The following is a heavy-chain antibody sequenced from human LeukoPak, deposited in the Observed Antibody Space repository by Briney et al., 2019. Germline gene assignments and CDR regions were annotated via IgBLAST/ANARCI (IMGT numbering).Heavy chain of an antibody. J-gene: IGHJ4*02. CDR1: GFTFSSYG. CDR2: IRYDGSNK. CDR3: AKKRKEWELLHYFDY. D-gene: IGHD1-26*01. Sequence: GGSLRLSCAASGFTFSSYGMHWVRQAPGKGLEWVAFIRYDGSNKYYADSVKGRFTISRDNSKNTLYLQMNSLRAEDTAVYYCAKKRKEWELLHYFDYWGQGTLVTVSS. V-gene: IGHV3-30*02.